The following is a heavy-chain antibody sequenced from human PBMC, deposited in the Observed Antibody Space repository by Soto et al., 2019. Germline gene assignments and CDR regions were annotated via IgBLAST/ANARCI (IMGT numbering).Heavy chain of an antibody. J-gene: IGHJ4*02. CDR1: GGSISTYY. CDR2: IYDSGST. CDR3: ARCIAAAGTSIDY. D-gene: IGHD6-13*01. V-gene: IGHV4-59*08. Sequence: QVQLQESGPGLVKPSETLSLTCTVSGGSISTYYWSWIRQPPGKGLECIGYIYDSGSTNYNPSLXXRXXISVDTSKHPFSLKLSSVTAADTAVYYCARCIAAAGTSIDYWGQGTLVTVSS.